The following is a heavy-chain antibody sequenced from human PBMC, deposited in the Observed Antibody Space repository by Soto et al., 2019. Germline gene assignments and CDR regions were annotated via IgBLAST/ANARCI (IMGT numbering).Heavy chain of an antibody. CDR2: ISYDGSNK. CDR3: AKGGRAAGDAFDI. Sequence: PGGSLRLSCAASGFTFSSYGMHWVRQAPGKGLEWVAVISYDGSNKYYADSVKGRFTISRDNSKNTLYLQMNSLRAEDTAVYYCAKGGRAAGDAFDIWGQGTMVTVSS. V-gene: IGHV3-30*18. J-gene: IGHJ3*02. CDR1: GFTFSSYG.